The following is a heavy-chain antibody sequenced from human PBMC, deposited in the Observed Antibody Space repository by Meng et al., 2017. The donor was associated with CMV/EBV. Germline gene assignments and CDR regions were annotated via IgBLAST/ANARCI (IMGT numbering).Heavy chain of an antibody. CDR3: ARGRGQWLPHYFDY. D-gene: IGHD6-19*01. CDR2: IYYSGST. CDR1: GGSISSYY. J-gene: IGHJ4*03. V-gene: IGHV4-59*01. Sequence: GSLRLSCTVSGGSISSYYWSWIRQPPGKGLEWIGYIYYSGSTNYNPSLKSRVTISVDTSKNQFSLKLSSVTAADTAVYYCARGRGQWLPHYFDYWGQGTTVTVSS.